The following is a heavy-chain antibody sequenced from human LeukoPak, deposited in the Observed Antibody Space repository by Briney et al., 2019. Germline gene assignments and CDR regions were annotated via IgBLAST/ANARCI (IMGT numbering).Heavy chain of an antibody. CDR2: IYYSGSI. CDR3: AVAYGMDV. D-gene: IGHD5-12*01. J-gene: IGHJ6*02. V-gene: IGHV4-39*01. Sequence: SETLSLTCTVSGGSISSSNHYWGWLREPPGKGLEWIGSIYYSGSIYYNPSLKSRVTISVDTSKNQFSLKLSSVTAADTAAYYCAVAYGMDVWGQGTTVTVSS. CDR1: GGSISSSNHY.